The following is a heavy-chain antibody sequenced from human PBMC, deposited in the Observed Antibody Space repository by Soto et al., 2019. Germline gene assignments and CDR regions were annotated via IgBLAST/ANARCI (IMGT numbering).Heavy chain of an antibody. V-gene: IGHV1-69*13. CDR1: CGTFSRYA. CDR2: IIPIFGTA. J-gene: IGHJ5*02. Sequence: SVKDSFKGSCGTFSRYAISWVRQAPVQGLEWMGGIIPIFGTANYAQKFKGRVTITADESTSTAYMELSTLGSEYTAVYYCARGWDSSSSVNWFDPWGQGTLVTVSS. CDR3: ARGWDSSSSVNWFDP. D-gene: IGHD6-6*01.